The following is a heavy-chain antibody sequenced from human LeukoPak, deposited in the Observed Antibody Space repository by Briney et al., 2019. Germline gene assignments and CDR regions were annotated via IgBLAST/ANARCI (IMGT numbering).Heavy chain of an antibody. J-gene: IGHJ4*02. V-gene: IGHV1-2*06. CDR2: IDPKSGGT. Sequence: GASVKVSCQTSGNTFRGYYIHGVRQAPGQGLEWLGRIDPKSGGTSFAHYFQGRVTMTTDTSISTVYMDLSSLRSDDTAVYYCARDSRVSADYWGQGTLVTVFS. D-gene: IGHD2-8*01. CDR1: GNTFRGYY. CDR3: ARDSRVSADY.